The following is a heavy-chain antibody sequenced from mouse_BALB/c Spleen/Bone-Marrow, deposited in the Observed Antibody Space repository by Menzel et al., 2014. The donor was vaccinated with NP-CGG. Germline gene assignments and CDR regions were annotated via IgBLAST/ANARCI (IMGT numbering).Heavy chain of an antibody. Sequence: QVQLKESGAELVRPGTSVKVSCKASGYAFTTYLIEWVKQRPGQGLEWIGVINPGSGDTHYNEKFKDKATLTADKSSSTACMQLSSLTSDDSAVYFCARNANWLFTYWGQGTLVTVSA. V-gene: IGHV1-54*01. CDR3: ARNANWLFTY. D-gene: IGHD4-1*01. J-gene: IGHJ3*01. CDR1: GYAFTTYL. CDR2: INPGSGDT.